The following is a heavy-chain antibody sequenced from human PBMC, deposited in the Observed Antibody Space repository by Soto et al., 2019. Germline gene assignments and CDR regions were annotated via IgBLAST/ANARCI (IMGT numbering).Heavy chain of an antibody. CDR3: ASAYSSSWVPDHYTYYYYGMDV. J-gene: IGHJ6*02. CDR2: IIPIFGTA. D-gene: IGHD6-13*01. Sequence: QVQLVQSGAEVKKPGSSVKVSCKASGGTFSSYAISWVRQAPGQGLEWMGGIIPIFGTANYAQKFQGRVTITADEPTSTAYLELRSLRPADTAVYYCASAYSSSWVPDHYTYYYYGMDVWGQGTPVPVSS. V-gene: IGHV1-69*12. CDR1: GGTFSSYA.